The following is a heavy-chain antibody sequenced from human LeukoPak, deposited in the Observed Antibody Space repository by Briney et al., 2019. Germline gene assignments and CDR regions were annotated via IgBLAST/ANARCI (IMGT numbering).Heavy chain of an antibody. V-gene: IGHV3-7*01. D-gene: IGHD5-18*01. CDR2: IKQDGSEK. CDR3: ASQHTAMDY. Sequence: PGGSLRLSCAASGFTFSTYWMTWVRQAPGKGLEWVANIKQDGSEKYYVDSVKGRFTISRDNAKNSLYLQMNSLRAEDTAMYYCASQHTAMDYWGQGTLVTVSS. J-gene: IGHJ4*02. CDR1: GFTFSTYW.